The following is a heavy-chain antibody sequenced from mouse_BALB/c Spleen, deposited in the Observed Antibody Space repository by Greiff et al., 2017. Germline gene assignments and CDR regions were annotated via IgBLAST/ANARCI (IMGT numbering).Heavy chain of an antibody. CDR1: GFAFSSYD. CDR2: ISSGGGST. CDR3: ARHDGNSYAMDY. D-gene: IGHD2-1*01. J-gene: IGHJ4*01. V-gene: IGHV5-12-1*01. Sequence: EVQVVESGGGLVKPGGSLILSCAASGFAFSSYDMSWVRQTPEKRLEWVAYISSGGGSTYYPDTVKGRFTISRDNAKNTLYLQMSSLKSEDTAMYYCARHDGNSYAMDYWGQGTSVTVSS.